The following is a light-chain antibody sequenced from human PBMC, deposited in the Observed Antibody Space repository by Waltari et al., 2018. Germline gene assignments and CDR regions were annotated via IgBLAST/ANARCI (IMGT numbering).Light chain of an antibody. CDR3: CSYAGSYTYVV. J-gene: IGLJ2*01. V-gene: IGLV2-11*01. CDR2: DVS. Sequence: QSALTQPRSVSGSPGQSVTISWTGPRSDVGGANYVSWYQQHAAKAPKLMIYDVSKRPPWVPDRFSGSKSGNTASLTISGLQAEDEPDYYCCSYAGSYTYVVFGGGPKLTVL. CDR1: RSDVGGANY.